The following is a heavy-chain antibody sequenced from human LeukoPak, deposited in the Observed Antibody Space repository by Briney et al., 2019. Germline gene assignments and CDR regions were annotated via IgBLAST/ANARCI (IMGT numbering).Heavy chain of an antibody. CDR1: GFTFSSYG. D-gene: IGHD3-22*01. V-gene: IGHV3-30*18. CDR3: AKMERRVVVVPDAFDI. Sequence: GGSLRLSCAASGFTFSSYGMHWVRQAPGKGLEWVAVISYDGSNKYYADSVKSRFTISRDNSKNTLYLQMNSLRAEDTAMYYCAKMERRVVVVPDAFDIWGQGTMVTVSS. J-gene: IGHJ3*02. CDR2: ISYDGSNK.